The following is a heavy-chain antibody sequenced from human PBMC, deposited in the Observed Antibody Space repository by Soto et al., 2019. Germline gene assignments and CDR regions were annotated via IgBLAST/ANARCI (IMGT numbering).Heavy chain of an antibody. D-gene: IGHD2-2*01. J-gene: IGHJ3*02. CDR1: GFTFDDYA. CDR2: ISWNSGSI. CDR3: ASTGRSCRSTSCYQAAWAFDI. Sequence: EVQLVESGGGLVQPGRSLRLSCAASGFTFDDYAMHWVRQAPGKGLEWVSGISWNSGSIGYADSVKGRFTISRDNAKNSLYLQMNSLRAEDTALYYCASTGRSCRSTSCYQAAWAFDIWGQGTMVTVSS. V-gene: IGHV3-9*01.